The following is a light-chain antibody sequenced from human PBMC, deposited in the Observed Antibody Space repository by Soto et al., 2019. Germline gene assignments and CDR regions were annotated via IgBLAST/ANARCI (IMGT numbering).Light chain of an antibody. Sequence: QLVLTQPPSASGTPGQTVTISCSGSSSNIGNNFVYWYQQVSGTAPKLLLYANSQRPSGVPDRFSGAKSGTSASLAISGLRSEDEADYYCVAWDDSLSCAVFGGGTQLTVL. CDR1: SSNIGNNF. CDR3: VAWDDSLSCAV. CDR2: ANS. J-gene: IGLJ7*01. V-gene: IGLV1-47*01.